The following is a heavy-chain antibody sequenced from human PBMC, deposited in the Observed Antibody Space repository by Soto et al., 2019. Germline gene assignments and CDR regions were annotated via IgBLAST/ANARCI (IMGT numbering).Heavy chain of an antibody. J-gene: IGHJ4*02. V-gene: IGHV2-5*01. CDR2: IYWNDDK. CDR3: AHISRNDLPTVTTGYYFDY. CDR1: GFSLSTSGVG. Sequence: SGPTLVNPTQILTLTCTFSGFSLSTSGVGVGWIRQPPGKALEWLALIYWNDDKRYSPSLKSRLTITKDTSKNQVVLTMTNMDPVDTATYYCAHISRNDLPTVTTGYYFDYWGQGTLVTVSS. D-gene: IGHD4-17*01.